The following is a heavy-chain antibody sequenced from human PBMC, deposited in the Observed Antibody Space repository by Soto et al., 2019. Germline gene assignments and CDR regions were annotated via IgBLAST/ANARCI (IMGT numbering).Heavy chain of an antibody. V-gene: IGHV3-7*01. CDR3: ARDQGYVDYVA. CDR1: GFTFSSYW. CDR2: IKQDGSEK. Sequence: GGSLRLSCAASGFTFSSYWMSWVRQAPGKGLEWVANIKQDGSEKYYVDSVKGRFTIPRDNAKNSLYLQMNSLRAEDTAVYYCARDQGYVDYVAWGQGTLVTVSS. D-gene: IGHD4-17*01. J-gene: IGHJ5*02.